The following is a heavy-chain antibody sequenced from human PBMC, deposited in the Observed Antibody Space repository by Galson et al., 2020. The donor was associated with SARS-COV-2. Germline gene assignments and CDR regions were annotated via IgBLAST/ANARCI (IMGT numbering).Heavy chain of an antibody. CDR3: ARAVPGGGLRFLTGSYYFDY. Sequence: SETLSLTCTVSGGSISSSSYYWGWIRQPPGKGLEWIGSIYSSGSTYYNPSLKSRVTISVDTSKNQFSLKLSSVTAADTAVYYCARAVPGGGLRFLTGSYYFDYWGQGTLVTVSS. J-gene: IGHJ4*02. CDR1: GGSISSSSYY. V-gene: IGHV4-39*07. CDR2: IYSSGST. D-gene: IGHD3-9*01.